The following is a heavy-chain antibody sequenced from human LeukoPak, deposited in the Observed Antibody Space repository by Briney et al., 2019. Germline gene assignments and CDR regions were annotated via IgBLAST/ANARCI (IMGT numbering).Heavy chain of an antibody. CDR2: SNSDGSST. CDR1: GFTFRSYW. J-gene: IGHJ4*02. D-gene: IGHD2-21*02. CDR3: AREDFNDYYFDY. Sequence: GGSLRLSCAASGFTFRSYWMHWVRQAPGKGLVWVSRSNSDGSSTTYADSVKGRFTVPRDNAKNTLYLQMNSLRAEDTAVYYCAREDFNDYYFDYWGQGTLVTVSS. V-gene: IGHV3-74*01.